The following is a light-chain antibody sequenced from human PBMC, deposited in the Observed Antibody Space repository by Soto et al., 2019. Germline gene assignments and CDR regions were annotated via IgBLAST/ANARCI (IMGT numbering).Light chain of an antibody. CDR3: QQDNNWPPLN. CDR1: QSVSSN. CDR2: GAS. J-gene: IGKJ4*01. V-gene: IGKV3-15*01. Sequence: EIVMTQSPATLSVSPGERATLSCRASQSVSSNLAWYQQKPGQAPRLLIYGASTSATVIPARFSGSGSGTEFTLTISSLQSEDFAVYYCQQDNNWPPLNSGGGTKVEIK.